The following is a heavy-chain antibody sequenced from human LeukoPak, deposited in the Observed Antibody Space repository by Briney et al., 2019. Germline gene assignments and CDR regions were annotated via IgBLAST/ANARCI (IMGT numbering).Heavy chain of an antibody. Sequence: SETLSLTCTVSGGSISSYYWSWIRQPAGKGLEWIGRIYTSGSTNYNPSLKSRVTMSVDTSKNQFSLKLSSVTAADTAVYYCAKCRDDSSGYYYVEVFDYWGQGTLVTVSS. V-gene: IGHV4-4*07. CDR1: GGSISSYY. CDR3: AKCRDDSSGYYYVEVFDY. J-gene: IGHJ4*02. D-gene: IGHD3-22*01. CDR2: IYTSGST.